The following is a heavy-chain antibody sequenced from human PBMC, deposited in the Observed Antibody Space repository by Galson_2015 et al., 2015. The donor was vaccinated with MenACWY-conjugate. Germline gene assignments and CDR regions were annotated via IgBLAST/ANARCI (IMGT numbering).Heavy chain of an antibody. CDR2: IDWDDDK. D-gene: IGHD3-10*01. J-gene: IGHJ6*02. Sequence: PALVKPTQTLTLPCSFSGFSLSTGGMCVSWIRQPPGKALEWLALIDWDDDKFYSTSLKTRLTLSKDTSKNQVGLTMTNMDPVDTATYYCARYYYGSGTYYFYAMDVWGQGTTVTVSS. CDR1: GFSLSTGGMC. V-gene: IGHV2-70*01. CDR3: ARYYYGSGTYYFYAMDV.